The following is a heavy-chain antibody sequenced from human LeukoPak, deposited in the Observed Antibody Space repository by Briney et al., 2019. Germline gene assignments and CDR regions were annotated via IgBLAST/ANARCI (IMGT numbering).Heavy chain of an antibody. Sequence: ASVKVSCKASGYTFTSYYMHWVRQAPGQGLEWMGMINPSGGSTSYAQKFQGRVTMTRDTSTSTVYMELSSLRSEDTAVYYCARERVSITIFGVVTPSYYYGMDVWGQGTTVTVSS. CDR1: GYTFTSYY. CDR3: ARERVSITIFGVVTPSYYYGMDV. J-gene: IGHJ6*02. D-gene: IGHD3-3*01. CDR2: INPSGGST. V-gene: IGHV1-46*01.